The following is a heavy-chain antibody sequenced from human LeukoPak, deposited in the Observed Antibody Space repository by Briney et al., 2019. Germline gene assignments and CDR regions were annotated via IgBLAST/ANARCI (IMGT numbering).Heavy chain of an antibody. CDR2: IYPGDSDT. V-gene: IGHV5-51*01. CDR1: GYTFTSYW. J-gene: IGHJ4*02. CDR3: ARHSGGAAPTLNY. Sequence: KVSCKASGYTFTSYWIGWVRQMPGKGLEWMGIIYPGDSDTRYSPSFQGQVTISADKSISTAYLQWSSLKASDTAMYYCARHSGGAAPTLNYWGQGTLVTVSS. D-gene: IGHD1-26*01.